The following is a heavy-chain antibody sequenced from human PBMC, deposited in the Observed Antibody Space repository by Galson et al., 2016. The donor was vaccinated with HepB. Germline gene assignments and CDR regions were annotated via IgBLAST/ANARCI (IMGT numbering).Heavy chain of an antibody. CDR3: AKRGGSGWGFFDY. CDR2: ISGSGDKT. D-gene: IGHD6-19*01. CDR1: GFTFSSYA. V-gene: IGHV3-23*01. Sequence: SLRLSCAASGFTFSSYAMSWVRQAPGKGLEWVSAISGSGDKTFYADSVKGRFTISRDNSKNTLSLQMKGRRAEGTAIYYCAKRGGSGWGFFDYWGQGTLATVSS. J-gene: IGHJ4*02.